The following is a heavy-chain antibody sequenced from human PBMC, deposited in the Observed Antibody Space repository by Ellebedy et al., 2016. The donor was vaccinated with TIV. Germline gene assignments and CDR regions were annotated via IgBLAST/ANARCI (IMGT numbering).Heavy chain of an antibody. CDR1: GGTFSSYA. V-gene: IGHV1-46*01. J-gene: IGHJ4*02. Sequence: ASVKVSCKASGGTFSSYAISWVRQAPGQGLEWMGIINPSGGSTSYAQKFQGRVTMTRDTSTSTVYMELSSLRSEDTAVYYCARTYSSGWYAGYWGQGTLVTVSS. D-gene: IGHD6-19*01. CDR2: INPSGGST. CDR3: ARTYSSGWYAGY.